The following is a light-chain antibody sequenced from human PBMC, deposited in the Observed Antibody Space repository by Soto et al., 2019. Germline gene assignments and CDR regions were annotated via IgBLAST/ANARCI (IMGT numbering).Light chain of an antibody. CDR1: QNINSY. V-gene: IGKV1-39*01. Sequence: DIQMTQSPSSLSASVGDRVTITCRASQNINSYLNWYQQKPGKAPKVLIYAASSLQSGVPSRFSGSGSGTDFTLTISSPQPEDFATYSCQQSYSTPITFGGGTKVEIE. CDR3: QQSYSTPIT. CDR2: AAS. J-gene: IGKJ4*01.